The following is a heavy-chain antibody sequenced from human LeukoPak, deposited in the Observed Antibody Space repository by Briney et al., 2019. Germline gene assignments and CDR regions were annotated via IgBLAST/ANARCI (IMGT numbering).Heavy chain of an antibody. D-gene: IGHD6-13*01. V-gene: IGHV1-2*02. J-gene: IGHJ4*03. CDR2: INPKSGGT. CDR3: VRGGYTSIWNGGSFDL. CDR1: GYTFTGYY. Sequence: AASVKVSCKTSGYTFTGYYIHWVRQAPGQGLEWLRWINPKSGGTKYAQQFQDRVTMPRDTSINTAYMELSSLRSDDTALYYCVRGGYTSIWNGGSFDLRGQGTLVSVSS.